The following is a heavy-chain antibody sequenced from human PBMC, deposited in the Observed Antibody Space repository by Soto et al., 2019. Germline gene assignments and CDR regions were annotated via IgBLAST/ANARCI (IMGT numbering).Heavy chain of an antibody. CDR1: GFTFSSYA. D-gene: IGHD6-13*01. Sequence: PGGSLRLSCAASGFTFSSYAMHWVRQAPGKGLEWVAVISYDGSNKYYADSVKGRFTISRDNSKNTLYLQMNSLRAEDTAVYYCASLSYSRAPTNTYFDYWGQGTLVTVSS. V-gene: IGHV3-30-3*01. CDR3: ASLSYSRAPTNTYFDY. J-gene: IGHJ4*02. CDR2: ISYDGSNK.